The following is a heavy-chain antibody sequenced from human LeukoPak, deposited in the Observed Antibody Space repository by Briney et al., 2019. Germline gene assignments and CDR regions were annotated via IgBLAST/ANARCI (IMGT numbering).Heavy chain of an antibody. CDR1: GGSFSGYY. CDR2: INHSGST. V-gene: IGHV4-34*01. D-gene: IGHD2-2*01. J-gene: IGHJ6*03. CDR3: ARDQNYYMDV. Sequence: SETLSLTCAVYGGSFSGYYWSWIRQPPGKGLEWIGEINHSGSTNYNPSLKSRVTISVDTSKNQFSLKLSSVTAADTAVYYCARDQNYYMDVWGKGTTVTISS.